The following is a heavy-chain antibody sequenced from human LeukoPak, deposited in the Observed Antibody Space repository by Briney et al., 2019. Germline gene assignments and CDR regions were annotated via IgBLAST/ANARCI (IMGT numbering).Heavy chain of an antibody. Sequence: GGSLRLSCAASGFTFSDFYLSWIRQAPGKGLEWVSYISSSGVNTDYADSVKGRFTISRDNSKNSLYLHMNSLRAEDTAVYYCARHLEEGWFDPWGQGTLVTVSS. J-gene: IGHJ5*02. V-gene: IGHV3-11*03. D-gene: IGHD5-24*01. CDR1: GFTFSDFY. CDR2: ISSSGVNT. CDR3: ARHLEEGWFDP.